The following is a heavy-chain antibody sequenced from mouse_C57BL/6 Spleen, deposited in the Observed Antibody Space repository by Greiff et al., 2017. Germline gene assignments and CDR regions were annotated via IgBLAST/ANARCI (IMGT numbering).Heavy chain of an antibody. Sequence: QVHVKQSGAELVKPGASVTMSCKASGYTFTTYPIEWMKQNHGKSLEWIGNFHPYNDDTKYNEKFKGKATLTVEKSSSTVYLELSRLTSDDSAVYYCARRAQATGYYAMDYWGQGTSVTVSS. V-gene: IGHV1-47*01. D-gene: IGHD3-2*02. CDR2: FHPYNDDT. J-gene: IGHJ4*01. CDR3: ARRAQATGYYAMDY. CDR1: GYTFTTYP.